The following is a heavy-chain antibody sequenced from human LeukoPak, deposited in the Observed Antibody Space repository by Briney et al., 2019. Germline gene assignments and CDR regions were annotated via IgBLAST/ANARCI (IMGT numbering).Heavy chain of an antibody. J-gene: IGHJ4*02. D-gene: IGHD2-15*01. CDR3: ARGRSGPLSAFDY. V-gene: IGHV4-39*06. CDR1: GGSISSSSYY. CDR2: IYYSGST. Sequence: SETLSLTCTVSGGSISSSSYYWGWIRQPPGKGLEWIGSIYYSGSTYYNPSLKSRVPISVAASKNQFALKLSSVTAADAAVYYCARGRSGPLSAFDYWGQGTLVTVSS.